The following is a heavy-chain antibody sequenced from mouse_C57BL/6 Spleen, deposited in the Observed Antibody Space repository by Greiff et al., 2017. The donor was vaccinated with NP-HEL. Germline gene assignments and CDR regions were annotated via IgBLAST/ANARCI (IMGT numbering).Heavy chain of an antibody. V-gene: IGHV5-17*01. J-gene: IGHJ1*03. D-gene: IGHD1-1*01. CDR1: GFTFSDYG. CDR3: ARGGYYGSYFDV. CDR2: ISSGSSTI. Sequence: EVKLVESGGGLVKPGGSLKLSCAASGFTFSDYGMHWVRQAPEKGLEWVAYISSGSSTIYYADTVKGRFTISRDNAKNTLFLQMTSLRSEDTAMYYCARGGYYGSYFDVWGTGTTVTVSS.